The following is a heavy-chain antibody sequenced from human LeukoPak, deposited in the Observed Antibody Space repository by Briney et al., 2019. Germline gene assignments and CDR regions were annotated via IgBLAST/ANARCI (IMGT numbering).Heavy chain of an antibody. J-gene: IGHJ4*02. D-gene: IGHD5-12*01. CDR3: VGDGGVSGYDLLDY. CDR1: GFTFNHYW. CDR2: IKEDGTEK. Sequence: PGGSLRLSCAGSGFTFNHYWMTWVRQTPRKGLEWVANIKEDGTEKNYVDSVKGRFTISRDNAKNSLSLQMNSLRAEDTAVYYCVGDGGVSGYDLLDYWGRGTLVTVSS. V-gene: IGHV3-7*01.